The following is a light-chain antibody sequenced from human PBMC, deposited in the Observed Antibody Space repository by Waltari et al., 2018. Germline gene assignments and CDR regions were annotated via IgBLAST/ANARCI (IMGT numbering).Light chain of an antibody. CDR1: RDITTW. Sequence: IQMTQSPSSVSASVGDGVTITCRASRDITTWLAWYQQKPGEAPKLLIYAASKLESGVPSRFSCGGSGTEFTLTISSLQPEDFATYYCQQADSFPLTFGGGTKVESK. V-gene: IGKV1-12*01. CDR2: AAS. J-gene: IGKJ4*01. CDR3: QQADSFPLT.